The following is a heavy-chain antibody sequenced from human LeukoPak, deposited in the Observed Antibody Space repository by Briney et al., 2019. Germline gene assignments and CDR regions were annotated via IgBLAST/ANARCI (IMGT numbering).Heavy chain of an antibody. CDR2: ISSSGSTT. D-gene: IGHD2-15*01. Sequence: PGGSLRLSCAASGFTFSSYEMNWVRQAPGKGLEWVSYISSSGSTTYYADSVKGRFTISRDNAKNSLYLQMNSLRAEDTAVYYCARWGWSASFDYWGQGTLVTVSS. CDR3: ARWGWSASFDY. J-gene: IGHJ4*02. CDR1: GFTFSSYE. V-gene: IGHV3-48*03.